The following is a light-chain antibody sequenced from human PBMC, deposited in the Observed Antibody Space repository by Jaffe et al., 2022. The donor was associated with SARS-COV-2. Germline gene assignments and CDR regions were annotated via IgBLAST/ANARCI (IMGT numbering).Light chain of an antibody. V-gene: IGKV3-20*01. Sequence: EIVLTQSPGTLSSSPGERVTLSCRASQSISSSFLSWYQHRPGQAPRLLIYGTSNRATGIPDRFSGSGSGTDFTLTISRLEPEDFAVYYCKQYYRSLYTFGQGTKLEIK. CDR1: QSISSSF. CDR2: GTS. J-gene: IGKJ2*01. CDR3: KQYYRSLYT.